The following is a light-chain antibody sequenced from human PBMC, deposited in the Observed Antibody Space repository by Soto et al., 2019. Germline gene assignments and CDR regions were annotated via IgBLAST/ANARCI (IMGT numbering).Light chain of an antibody. CDR3: VLYLGGGIWV. CDR2: STN. Sequence: QTVVTQEPSFSVSPGGTVTLACGLSSGSVSTDSFPSWFQQTPGQAPRTLMYSTNIRSSGVPDRFSGSMLGNKAALTITGAQADDEPDYYCVLYLGGGIWVFGGGTKLTVL. J-gene: IGLJ3*02. V-gene: IGLV8-61*01. CDR1: SGSVSTDSF.